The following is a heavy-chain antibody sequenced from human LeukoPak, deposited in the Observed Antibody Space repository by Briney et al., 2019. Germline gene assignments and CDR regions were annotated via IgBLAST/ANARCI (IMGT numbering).Heavy chain of an antibody. CDR2: MNPNSGNT. CDR1: GYTFTSYD. Sequence: ASVKVSYKASGYTFTSYDINWVRQATGQGLEWMGWMNPNSGNTGYAQKFQGRVTMTRNTSISTAYMELSSLRSEDTAVYYCARNARDVDYGDYWGQGTLVTVSS. CDR3: ARNARDVDYGDY. V-gene: IGHV1-8*01. J-gene: IGHJ4*02. D-gene: IGHD2-2*01.